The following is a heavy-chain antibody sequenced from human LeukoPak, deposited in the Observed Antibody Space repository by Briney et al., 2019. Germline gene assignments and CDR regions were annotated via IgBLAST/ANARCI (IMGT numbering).Heavy chain of an antibody. Sequence: GGSLRLSCAASGFTFSSYAMHWVRQAPGKGLEWVAVISYDGGNKYYADSVKGRFTISRDNAENTLYLQMNSLRAEDTAVYYCARGDVEGDYFDYWGQGTLVTVSS. CDR3: ARGDVEGDYFDY. J-gene: IGHJ4*02. CDR1: GFTFSSYA. CDR2: ISYDGGNK. V-gene: IGHV3-30-3*01. D-gene: IGHD2-21*01.